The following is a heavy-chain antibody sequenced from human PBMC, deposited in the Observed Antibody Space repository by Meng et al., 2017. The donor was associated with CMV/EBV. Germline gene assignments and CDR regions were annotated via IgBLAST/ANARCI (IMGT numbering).Heavy chain of an antibody. CDR3: ARVWALSGTVIGDWFDP. CDR1: GFTFSSYW. D-gene: IGHD1-7*01. CDR2: IKQDGSDK. J-gene: IGHJ5*02. Sequence: GESLKISCVASGFTFSSYWMSWVRQAPGKGLEWLANIKQDGSDKYYVDSVKGRFTISRDSPKNSLFLQMNSLRAEDTAVYYCARVWALSGTVIGDWFDPWGQGTLVTVSS. V-gene: IGHV3-7*01.